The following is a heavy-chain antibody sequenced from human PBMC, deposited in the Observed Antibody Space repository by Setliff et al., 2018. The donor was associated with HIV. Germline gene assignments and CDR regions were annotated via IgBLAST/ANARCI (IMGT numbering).Heavy chain of an antibody. CDR3: ARQTWEYYDTLTGYYRSPKNFDS. CDR2: ISYTGST. D-gene: IGHD3-9*01. V-gene: IGHV4-39*01. J-gene: IGHJ4*02. CDR1: GGSINRSNYY. Sequence: SETLSLTCTVPGGSINRSNYYWGWIRQPPGKGLEWIGTISYTGSTYYDPSLKSRVTISLDTSRNQFFLKLSSVTAPDTAIYYCARQTWEYYDTLTGYYRSPKNFDSWGQGTLVTVSS.